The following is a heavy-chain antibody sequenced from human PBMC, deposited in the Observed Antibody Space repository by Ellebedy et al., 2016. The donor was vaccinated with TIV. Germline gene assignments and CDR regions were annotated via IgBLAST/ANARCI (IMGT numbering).Heavy chain of an antibody. CDR2: INPSSGST. CDR3: ARARSSGWLHTPDY. V-gene: IGHV1-46*04. J-gene: IGHJ4*02. CDR1: GYTFTSYF. Sequence: AASVKVSCKASGYTFTSYFMHWPRQAPGQGLEWMGIINPSSGSTTYAQKLQGRLTMTRDTSTSTVYMELSSLRSEDTAVYYCARARSSGWLHTPDYWGQGLLVTVSS. D-gene: IGHD6-19*01.